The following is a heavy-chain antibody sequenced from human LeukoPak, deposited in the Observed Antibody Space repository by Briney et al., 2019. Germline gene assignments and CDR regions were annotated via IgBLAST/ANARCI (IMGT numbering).Heavy chain of an antibody. CDR3: ATLGGSYYYFDY. CDR2: FDPEDGET. CDR1: GYTLTELS. J-gene: IGHJ4*02. Sequence: ASVKGSCKVSGYTLTELSMHWVRQAPGKGLEWMGGFDPEDGETIYAQKFQGRVTMTEDTSTDTAYMELSSLRSEDTAVYYCATLGGSYYYFDYWGQGTLVTVSS. V-gene: IGHV1-24*01. D-gene: IGHD1-26*01.